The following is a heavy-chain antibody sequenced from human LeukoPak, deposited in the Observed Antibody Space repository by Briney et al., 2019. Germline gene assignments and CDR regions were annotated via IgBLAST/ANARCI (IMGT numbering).Heavy chain of an antibody. Sequence: ASVKVSCKASGGTFSSYGISWVRQAPGQGLEWMGWISAYNGNTNYAQRLQGRVTMTTDTSTSTAYMELRSLRSDDTAVYYCARDGDCSSTSCYSSDYWGQGTLVTVSS. CDR2: ISAYNGNT. CDR3: ARDGDCSSTSCYSSDY. J-gene: IGHJ4*02. V-gene: IGHV1-18*01. CDR1: GGTFSSYG. D-gene: IGHD2-2*01.